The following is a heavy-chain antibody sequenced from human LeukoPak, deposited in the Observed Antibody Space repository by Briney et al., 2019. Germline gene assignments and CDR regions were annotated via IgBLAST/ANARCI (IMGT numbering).Heavy chain of an antibody. CDR3: ARALYGLRPLGFDP. D-gene: IGHD2-8*01. J-gene: IGHJ5*02. CDR1: GGSITSYY. CDR2: IYYSGST. V-gene: IGHV4-59*01. Sequence: SETLSLTCTVSGGSITSYYWSWIRQPPGKGLEWIGYIYYSGSTNYNPSLKSRVTISVDTSKNQFSLKLSSVTAADPAVYYCARALYGLRPLGFDPRGQGTLVTVSS.